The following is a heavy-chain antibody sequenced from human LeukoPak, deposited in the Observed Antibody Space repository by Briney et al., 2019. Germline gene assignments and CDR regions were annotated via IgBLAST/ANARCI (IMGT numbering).Heavy chain of an antibody. V-gene: IGHV3-30-3*01. CDR2: ISNDGNAK. CDR3: ARANVFWRGYFDS. CDR1: GFTFSSYA. J-gene: IGHJ4*02. D-gene: IGHD3-3*01. Sequence: PGGSLRLSCAASGFTFSSYAMSWVRQTPGKGLEWVGIISNDGNAKYYSDSVNGRFTVSRDNSKNTLYLQLSSLRTEDTAVYYCARANVFWRGYFDSWGQGTLVIVSS.